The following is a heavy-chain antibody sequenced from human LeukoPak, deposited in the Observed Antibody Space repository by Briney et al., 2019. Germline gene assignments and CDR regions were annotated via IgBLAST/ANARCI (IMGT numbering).Heavy chain of an antibody. Sequence: ATVKVSCKASGYTFTDYYMHWVRQAPGQGLEWMGWINAKSGDTKYAQKFQARVTMTRDTSITTTYMEVSRLSSDDTAVYYCARQNTGQLDYWGQGTLVTVSS. J-gene: IGHJ4*02. CDR3: ARQNTGQLDY. CDR1: GYTFTDYY. CDR2: INAKSGDT. V-gene: IGHV1-2*02. D-gene: IGHD2-8*02.